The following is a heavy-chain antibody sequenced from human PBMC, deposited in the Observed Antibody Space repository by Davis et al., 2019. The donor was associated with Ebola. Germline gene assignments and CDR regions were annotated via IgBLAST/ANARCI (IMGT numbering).Heavy chain of an antibody. J-gene: IGHJ4*02. Sequence: ASVKVSCKASGYTFTGYYMHWVRQAPGQGLEWMGWINPNSGGTNYAQKFQGRVTMTRDTSISTAYMELSSLRSEDTAVYYCARDWRYQPEAGGFDYWGQGTLVTVSS. CDR1: GYTFTGYY. CDR2: INPNSGGT. CDR3: ARDWRYQPEAGGFDY. D-gene: IGHD2-2*01. V-gene: IGHV1-2*02.